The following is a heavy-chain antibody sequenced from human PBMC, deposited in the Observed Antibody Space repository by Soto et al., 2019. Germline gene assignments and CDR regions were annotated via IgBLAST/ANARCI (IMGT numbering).Heavy chain of an antibody. CDR3: NSYGSGSYSLGH. CDR1: GYSFTSYW. V-gene: IGHV5-10-1*01. CDR2: IDPSDSYT. D-gene: IGHD3-10*01. Sequence: GESLKISCKGCGYSFTSYWISWVRQMPGKGLEWMGRIDPSDSYTNYSPSFQGHVTISADKSISTAYLQWSSLKASDTAMYYCNSYGSGSYSLGHWGQGTLVTVSS. J-gene: IGHJ4*02.